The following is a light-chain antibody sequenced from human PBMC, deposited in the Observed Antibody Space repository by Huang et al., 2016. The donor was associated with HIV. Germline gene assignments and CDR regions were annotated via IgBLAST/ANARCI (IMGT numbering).Light chain of an antibody. CDR3: QHYDNRPPWT. J-gene: IGKJ1*01. V-gene: IGKV3-15*01. Sequence: DILLTQSPTTLSVSLGERANRSCRATQSVSTNLAWFQQKIGQAPRLLIYGASARAHGISASFSGSGSGTEFTLTISRLQAEDSAVYYCQHYDNRPPWTFGQGTKVDI. CDR1: QSVSTN. CDR2: GAS.